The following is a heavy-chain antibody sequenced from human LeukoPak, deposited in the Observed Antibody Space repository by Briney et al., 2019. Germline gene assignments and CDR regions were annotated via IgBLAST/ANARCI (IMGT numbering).Heavy chain of an antibody. Sequence: GGSLRLSCAASGFTFSSYYMNWVRQAPGKGLEWVSSISRSTDYTYYADSVKGRFTISRDNAKNSLYLQMNSLTAENTAVYYCTRVSYADGGYFDYWGQGTLVTVSS. CDR2: ISRSTDYT. CDR1: GFTFSSYY. V-gene: IGHV3-21*01. D-gene: IGHD3-16*01. CDR3: TRVSYADGGYFDY. J-gene: IGHJ4*02.